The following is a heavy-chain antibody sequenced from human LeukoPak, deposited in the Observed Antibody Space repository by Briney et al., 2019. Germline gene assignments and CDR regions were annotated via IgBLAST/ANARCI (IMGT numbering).Heavy chain of an antibody. D-gene: IGHD2-15*01. J-gene: IGHJ4*02. CDR1: GYTFTSYD. CDR3: ARGYCSGGSCYSPYFDN. Sequence: GASVKVSCKASGYTFTSYDINWVRQATGQGLEWMGWMNPNSGNTGYAQKFQGRVTMTRNTSISTAYMELSSLRSEDTAVYYCARGYCSGGSCYSPYFDNWGQGTLVTVSS. V-gene: IGHV1-8*01. CDR2: MNPNSGNT.